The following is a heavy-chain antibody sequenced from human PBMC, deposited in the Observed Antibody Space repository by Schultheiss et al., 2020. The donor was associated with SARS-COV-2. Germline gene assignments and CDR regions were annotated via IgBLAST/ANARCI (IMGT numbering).Heavy chain of an antibody. CDR2: IYYSGSS. V-gene: IGHV4-31*11. CDR1: GGSISSGGYY. D-gene: IGHD5-24*01. Sequence: SETLSLTCAVSGGSISSGGYYWSWIRQHPGKGLEWIGYIYYSGSSNYNPSLKSRVTLSVDTSKNQFSLKLSSVTAADTAVYYCAKVKTATITGLDYWGQGTLVTVS. J-gene: IGHJ4*02. CDR3: AKVKTATITGLDY.